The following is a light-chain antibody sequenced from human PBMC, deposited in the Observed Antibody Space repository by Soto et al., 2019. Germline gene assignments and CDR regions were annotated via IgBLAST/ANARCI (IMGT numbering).Light chain of an antibody. Sequence: DIVLTQSTGTLSLSPGERATLSCRASQSVSSSYLARYRQKPGQAPRLLIYGASSRATGIPDRFSGSGSGTDFTLTISRLEPEDFAVYYCQQYGSSQTFGQGTKVDIK. J-gene: IGKJ1*01. CDR3: QQYGSSQT. V-gene: IGKV3-20*01. CDR2: GAS. CDR1: QSVSSSY.